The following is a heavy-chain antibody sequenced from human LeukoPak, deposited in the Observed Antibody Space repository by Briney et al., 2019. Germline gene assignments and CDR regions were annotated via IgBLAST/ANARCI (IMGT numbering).Heavy chain of an antibody. V-gene: IGHV4-59*01. J-gene: IGHJ4*02. D-gene: IGHD6-19*01. CDR1: GASISGYY. Sequence: SETLSLTCTVSGASISGYYWTWIRQPPGKGLEWIAYIHDSGSSNSNPSLRSRVTISVDTSKNEFSLNVRSATAADTAVYYCARLPVSGQTGRYFDYWGQGTLVTVSS. CDR2: IHDSGSS. CDR3: ARLPVSGQTGRYFDY.